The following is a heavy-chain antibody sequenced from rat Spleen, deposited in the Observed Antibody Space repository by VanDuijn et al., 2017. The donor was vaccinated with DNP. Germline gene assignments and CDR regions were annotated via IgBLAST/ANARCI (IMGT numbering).Heavy chain of an antibody. CDR3: ARWNSGQFDY. CDR2: IRYDGGST. V-gene: IGHV5-22*01. D-gene: IGHD4-3*01. Sequence: EVQLVASGGGFVQPGRSLKLSCVGSVFIFRDSKMARIRQPPTLGLEGVAYIRYDGGSTKYGDSVKGRFTISRDNAKNTLYLQMSSLRSEDMATYYCARWNSGQFDYWGQGVMVTVSS. J-gene: IGHJ2*01. CDR1: VFIFRDSK.